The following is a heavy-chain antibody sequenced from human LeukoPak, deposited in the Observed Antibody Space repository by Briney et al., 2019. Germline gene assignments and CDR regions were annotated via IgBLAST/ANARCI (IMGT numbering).Heavy chain of an antibody. CDR1: GGFISSSSYY. V-gene: IGHV4-39*01. D-gene: IGHD6-19*01. CDR2: IYYSGST. Sequence: PSETLSLTCTVSGGFISSSSYYWGWIRQPPGKGLEWIGSIYYSGSTYYNPSLKSRVTISVDTSKNQFSLKLNSVTAADTAVYFCVRGGRGSDWGYYFDYWGQGTLVTVSS. J-gene: IGHJ4*02. CDR3: VRGGRGSDWGYYFDY.